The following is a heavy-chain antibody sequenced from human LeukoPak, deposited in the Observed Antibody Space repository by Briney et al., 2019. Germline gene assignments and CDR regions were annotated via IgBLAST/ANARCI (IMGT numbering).Heavy chain of an antibody. V-gene: IGHV4-30-4*01. J-gene: IGHJ4*02. Sequence: SQTLSLTCTVSGGSISSGDYYWRWIRQPPGKGLEWIGYIYYSGSIYYNPSLKSRVTISVDTSKNQFSLKLSSVTAADTAVYYCAVWFGELLFVDYWGQGTLVTVSS. CDR2: IYYSGSI. CDR1: GGSISSGDYY. CDR3: AVWFGELLFVDY. D-gene: IGHD3-10*01.